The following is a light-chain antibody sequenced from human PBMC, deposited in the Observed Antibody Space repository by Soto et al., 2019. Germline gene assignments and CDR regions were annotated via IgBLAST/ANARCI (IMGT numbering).Light chain of an antibody. V-gene: IGLV1-40*01. J-gene: IGLJ2*01. Sequence: QSVLTQPPSVSGAPGQRVTISCTGSSSNIGAGYDVYWYQQLPGTAPKLLISGNSNRPSGVPDRFSGSKSGTSASLAITGLQAEDEADYYCQSYDSSLSGRVVFGGGTKLTVL. CDR1: SSNIGAGYD. CDR2: GNS. CDR3: QSYDSSLSGRVV.